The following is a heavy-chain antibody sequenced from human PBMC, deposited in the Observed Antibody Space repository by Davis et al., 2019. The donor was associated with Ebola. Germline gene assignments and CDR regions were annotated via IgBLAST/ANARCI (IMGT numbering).Heavy chain of an antibody. CDR2: INHSGST. J-gene: IGHJ6*03. Sequence: SETLSLTCAVYGGSFSGYYWSWIRQPPGKGLEWIGEINHSGSTNYNPSLKSRVTISVDTSKNQFSLKLSSVTAADTAVYYCARGRIVVVPAAMPYYYYYYMDVWGKGTTVTVSS. D-gene: IGHD2-2*01. CDR1: GGSFSGYY. CDR3: ARGRIVVVPAAMPYYYYYYMDV. V-gene: IGHV4-34*01.